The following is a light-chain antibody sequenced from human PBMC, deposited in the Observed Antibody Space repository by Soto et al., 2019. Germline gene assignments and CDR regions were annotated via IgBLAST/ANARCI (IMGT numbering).Light chain of an antibody. V-gene: IGLV1-40*01. CDR1: SSNIGAGYD. CDR3: QSYDSSLSGFYV. Sequence: QSVLTQPPSVSGAPGQRVTFSCTGSSSNIGAGYDVHWYQQLPGRAPKLLIYANSNRPSGVPDRFSGSRSGTSASLAITGLQAEDEADYSCQSYDSSLSGFYVFGTGTKVTVL. J-gene: IGLJ1*01. CDR2: ANS.